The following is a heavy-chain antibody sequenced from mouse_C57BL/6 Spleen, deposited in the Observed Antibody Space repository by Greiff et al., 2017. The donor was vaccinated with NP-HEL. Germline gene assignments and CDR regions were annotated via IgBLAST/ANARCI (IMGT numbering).Heavy chain of an antibody. J-gene: IGHJ1*03. CDR2: IYPGDGDT. V-gene: IGHV1-82*01. CDR1: GYAFSSSW. CDR3: ARSQIFDV. Sequence: QVQLKESGPELVKPGASVKISCKASGYAFSSSWMNWVKQRPGKGLEWIGRIYPGDGDTNYNGKFKGKATLTADKSSSTAYMQLSSLTSGDSAVYFRARSQIFDVWGTGTTVTVSS.